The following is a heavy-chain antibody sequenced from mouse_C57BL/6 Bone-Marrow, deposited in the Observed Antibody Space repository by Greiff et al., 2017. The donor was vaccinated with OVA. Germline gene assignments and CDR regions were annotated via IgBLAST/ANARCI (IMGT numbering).Heavy chain of an antibody. CDR2: IWWDDDK. CDR3: ARINYYGSSYYFDY. Sequence: QVTLKECGPGILQPSQTLSLTCSFSGFSLSTFGMGVGWIRQPSGKGLEWLAHIWWDDDKYYNPALKSRLTISKDTSKNQVFLKIANVDTADTATYYCARINYYGSSYYFDYWGQGTTLTVSS. D-gene: IGHD1-1*01. CDR1: GFSLSTFGMG. J-gene: IGHJ2*01. V-gene: IGHV8-8*01.